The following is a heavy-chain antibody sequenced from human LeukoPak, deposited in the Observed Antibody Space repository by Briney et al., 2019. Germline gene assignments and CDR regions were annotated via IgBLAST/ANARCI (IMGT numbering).Heavy chain of an antibody. CDR1: GFTVSSNY. D-gene: IGHD2-2*01. Sequence: GGSLRLSCAASGFTVSSNYMSWVRQAPGKGLEWVSVIYSGGSTYYADSVKGRFTISRDNSKNTLYLQMNSLRAEDTAVYYCAKADIVVVPAAAGAFDYWGQGTLVTVSS. J-gene: IGHJ4*02. V-gene: IGHV3-53*01. CDR3: AKADIVVVPAAAGAFDY. CDR2: IYSGGST.